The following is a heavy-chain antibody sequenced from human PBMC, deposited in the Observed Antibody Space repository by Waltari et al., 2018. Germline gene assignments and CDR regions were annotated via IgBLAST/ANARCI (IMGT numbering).Heavy chain of an antibody. D-gene: IGHD6-19*01. Sequence: EVQLVASGGGLVQPGGSLTLSCAASGFTFSNYWIHWVRQAPGKGLVWVSRIRTDGISTSYADSVKGRFTVSRDNAKNTLYLQMNSLRVEDTGLYYCARVTGWSPFDFWVQGTLVTVSS. V-gene: IGHV3-74*01. CDR1: GFTFSNYW. CDR3: ARVTGWSPFDF. CDR2: IRTDGIST. J-gene: IGHJ4*02.